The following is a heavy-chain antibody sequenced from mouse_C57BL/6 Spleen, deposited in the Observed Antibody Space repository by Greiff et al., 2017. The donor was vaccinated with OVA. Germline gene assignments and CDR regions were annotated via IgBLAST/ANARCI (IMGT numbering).Heavy chain of an antibody. CDR2: IYPGDGDT. CDR1: GYAFSSYW. D-gene: IGHD3-1*01. Sequence: VQLQESGAELVKPGASVKISCKASGYAFSSYWMNWVKQRSGKGLEWIGQIYPGDGDTNYNGKFKGKATLTADKSSSTAYMQLSSLTSEDSAVYFCARRELRAGMDYWGQGTSVTVSS. J-gene: IGHJ4*01. V-gene: IGHV1-80*01. CDR3: ARRELRAGMDY.